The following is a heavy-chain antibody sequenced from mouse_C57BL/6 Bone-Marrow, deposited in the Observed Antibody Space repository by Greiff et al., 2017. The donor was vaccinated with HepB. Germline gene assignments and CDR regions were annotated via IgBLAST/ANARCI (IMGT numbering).Heavy chain of an antibody. Sequence: QVQLQQPGAELVMPGASVKLSCKASGYTFTSYWMHWVKQRPGQGLEWIGEIDPSDSYTNYNQKFKGKSTLTVDKSSSTAYMQLSSLTSEDSAVYYCARRWLLSYFDYWGQGTTLTVSS. CDR3: ARRWLLSYFDY. CDR2: IDPSDSYT. D-gene: IGHD2-3*01. CDR1: GYTFTSYW. J-gene: IGHJ2*01. V-gene: IGHV1-69*01.